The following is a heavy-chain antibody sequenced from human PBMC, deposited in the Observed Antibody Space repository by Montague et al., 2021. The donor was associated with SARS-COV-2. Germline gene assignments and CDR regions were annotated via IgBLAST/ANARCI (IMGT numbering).Heavy chain of an antibody. CDR1: GGSISSGSYY. V-gene: IGHV4-61*02. CDR3: ARDIAVAGLFDY. CDR2: ISISGST. J-gene: IGHJ4*02. Sequence: TLSLTCTVSGGSISSGSYYWSWIRQPAGKGLEWIGRISISGSTNYNLSLKSRVTISVDTSKNQFSLKLSSVTAADTAVYYCARDIAVAGLFDYWGQGTLVTVSS. D-gene: IGHD6-19*01.